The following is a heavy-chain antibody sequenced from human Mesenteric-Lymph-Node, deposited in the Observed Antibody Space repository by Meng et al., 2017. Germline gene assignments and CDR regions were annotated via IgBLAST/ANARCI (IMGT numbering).Heavy chain of an antibody. CDR1: GFTVSSDH. Sequence: LSLTCAASGFTVSSDHMSWVRQAPGKGLEWVSVIYSGGSTDYADSVRGRFTISRDNSKDTLHLQMNSLRAEDTAVYYCARERQDSSGHQGHFDYWGQGTLVTVSS. V-gene: IGHV3-66*02. CDR3: ARERQDSSGHQGHFDY. D-gene: IGHD3-22*01. J-gene: IGHJ4*02. CDR2: IYSGGST.